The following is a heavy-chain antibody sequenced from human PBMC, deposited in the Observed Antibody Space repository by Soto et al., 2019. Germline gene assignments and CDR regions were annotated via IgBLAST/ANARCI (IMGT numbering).Heavy chain of an antibody. D-gene: IGHD2-15*01. V-gene: IGHV4-34*01. CDR1: GGSFSGYY. J-gene: IGHJ5*02. CDR2: INHSGST. Sequence: SETLSLTCAVYGGSFSGYYWSWIRQPPGKGLEWIGEINHSGSTNYNPSLKSRVTISVDTSKNQFSLKLSSVTAADTAVYYCARGGDIVVVVAAPWFDPWGQGTLVTVSS. CDR3: ARGGDIVVVVAAPWFDP.